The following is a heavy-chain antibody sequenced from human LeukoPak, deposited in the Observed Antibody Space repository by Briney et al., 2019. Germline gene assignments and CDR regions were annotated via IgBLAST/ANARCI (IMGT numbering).Heavy chain of an antibody. V-gene: IGHV1-69*05. CDR3: ARSVRGVIKYYMDV. D-gene: IGHD3-10*01. CDR2: IIPIFGTA. Sequence: SVKVSCKASGGTFSSYAISWVRQAPGQGLEWMGGIIPIFGTANYAQKFQGRVTITTDESTSTAYMELSSLRSEDTVVYYCARSVRGVIKYYMDVWGKGTTVTVSS. CDR1: GGTFSSYA. J-gene: IGHJ6*03.